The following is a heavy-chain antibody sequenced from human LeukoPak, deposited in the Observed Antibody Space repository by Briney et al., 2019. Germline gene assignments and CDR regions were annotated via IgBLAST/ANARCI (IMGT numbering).Heavy chain of an antibody. Sequence: GGSLRLSCAASGFTFSSYSMNWVRQAPGKGLEWVSSISSSSSYIYYADSVKGRFTISRDNAKNSLYLQMNSLRAEDTAVYYCARDLVAYDSSGYYYSSGVFDYWGQGTLVTVSS. D-gene: IGHD3-22*01. CDR3: ARDLVAYDSSGYYYSSGVFDY. CDR2: ISSSSSYI. V-gene: IGHV3-21*01. J-gene: IGHJ4*02. CDR1: GFTFSSYS.